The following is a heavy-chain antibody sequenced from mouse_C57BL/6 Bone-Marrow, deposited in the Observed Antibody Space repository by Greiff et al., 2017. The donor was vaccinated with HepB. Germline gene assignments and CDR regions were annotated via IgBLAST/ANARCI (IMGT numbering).Heavy chain of an antibody. CDR2: IFPGSGST. D-gene: IGHD1-1*01. V-gene: IGHV1-75*01. Sequence: VKLQESGPELVKPGASVKISCKASGYTFTDYYINWVKQRPGQGLEWIGWIFPGSGSTYYNEKFKGKATLTVDKSSSTAYMLLSSLTSEDSAVYFCAREDYYGSSPLDYWGQGTTLTVSS. J-gene: IGHJ2*01. CDR3: AREDYYGSSPLDY. CDR1: GYTFTDYY.